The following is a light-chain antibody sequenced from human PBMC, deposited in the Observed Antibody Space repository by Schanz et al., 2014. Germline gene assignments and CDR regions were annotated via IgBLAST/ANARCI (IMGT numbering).Light chain of an antibody. Sequence: EIVLTQSPGTLSLSPGERATLSCRASQTVSNNYLAWYQQKPGQAPRLLIYGASTRATGIPARFSGSGSGTEFTLTISSLQSEDFAVYYCQQYGSSPPLTFGGGTKVEIK. CDR3: QQYGSSPPLT. V-gene: IGKV3-20*01. J-gene: IGKJ4*01. CDR1: QTVSNNY. CDR2: GAS.